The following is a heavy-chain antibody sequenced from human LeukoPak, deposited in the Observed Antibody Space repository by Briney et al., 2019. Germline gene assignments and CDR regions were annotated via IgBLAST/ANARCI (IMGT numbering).Heavy chain of an antibody. J-gene: IGHJ5*02. CDR1: GGIFSSYA. V-gene: IGHV1-69*13. CDR2: IIPIFGKA. D-gene: IGHD1-20*01. CDR3: ARVYNWDDYWFDP. Sequence: ASVKVSCKASGGIFSSYAISWVRQAPGQGLEWMGGIIPIFGKANYAQKFQGRVTITADESTSTAYMELSSLRSEDTAVYYCARVYNWDDYWFDPWGQGTLVTVSS.